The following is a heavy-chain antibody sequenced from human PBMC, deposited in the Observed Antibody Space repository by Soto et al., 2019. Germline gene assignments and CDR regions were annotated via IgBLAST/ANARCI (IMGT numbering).Heavy chain of an antibody. CDR3: ARHLSLYYYDSSGYYLDYYYYGMDA. D-gene: IGHD3-22*01. J-gene: IGHJ6*02. V-gene: IGHV5-51*01. Sequence: GESLKISCKGSGYSFTSYWIGWVRQMPGKGLEWMGIIYPGDSDTRYSPSFQGQVTISADKSISTAYLQWSSLKASDTAMYYCARHLSLYYYDSSGYYLDYYYYGMDAWGQGTTVTVSS. CDR1: GYSFTSYW. CDR2: IYPGDSDT.